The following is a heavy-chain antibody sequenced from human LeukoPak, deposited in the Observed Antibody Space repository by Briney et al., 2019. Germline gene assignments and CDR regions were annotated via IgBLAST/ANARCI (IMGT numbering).Heavy chain of an antibody. V-gene: IGHV3-7*04. CDR3: ARAASDAFDI. CDR1: GFTFSNSW. CDR2: IKEDGSET. Sequence: GSLRLSCAASGFTFSNSWMTWVRQAPGKGLERVANIKEDGSETYYVGSVRGRFTISRDNAKNSVYLEMNSLRAEDTAVYYCARAASDAFDIWGQGTMVTVSS. J-gene: IGHJ3*02.